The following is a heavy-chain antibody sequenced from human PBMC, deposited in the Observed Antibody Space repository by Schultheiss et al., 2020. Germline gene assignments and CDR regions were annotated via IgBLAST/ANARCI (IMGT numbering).Heavy chain of an antibody. D-gene: IGHD5-18*01. J-gene: IGHJ4*02. V-gene: IGHV1-2*02. Sequence: ASVKVSCKASGYSLSDYYMHWVRQAPGQGLEWMGWIDPKTGATNYVQKFQGRVTMTRDTSINTAFMELNSLRSDDTAIYFCARAYSYPEWYYDYWGQGTLVTVYS. CDR3: ARAYSYPEWYYDY. CDR2: IDPKTGAT. CDR1: GYSLSDYY.